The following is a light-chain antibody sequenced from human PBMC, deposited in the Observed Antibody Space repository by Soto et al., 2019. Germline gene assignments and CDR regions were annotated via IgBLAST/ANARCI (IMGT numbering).Light chain of an antibody. CDR3: QQFNSSPYT. CDR1: QSVSSY. CDR2: GAS. J-gene: IGKJ2*01. Sequence: EIVLTQSPATLSVSPGERVTLSCRASQSVSSYLAWYLQGPGQAPRLLIYGASTRATGISARFSGSGSGTEFTLTITSLQSEDFAVYYYQQFNSSPYTFGQGTQLEIK. V-gene: IGKV3-15*01.